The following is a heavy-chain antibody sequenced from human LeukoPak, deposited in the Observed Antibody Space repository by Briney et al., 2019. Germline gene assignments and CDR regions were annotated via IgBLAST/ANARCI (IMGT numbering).Heavy chain of an antibody. J-gene: IGHJ3*02. CDR3: ARAGYSLKDGFDM. D-gene: IGHD3-9*01. CDR1: GASISTTTNY. Sequence: PSETLSLTCSVSGASISTTTNYWDWIRQPPGKGLEWIATVSYSGNTAYNPSLKSRVTISVDTSKNQLSLRVTSVTAADTAVYYCARAGYSLKDGFDMWGQGTMVTVSA. CDR2: VSYSGNT. V-gene: IGHV4-39*01.